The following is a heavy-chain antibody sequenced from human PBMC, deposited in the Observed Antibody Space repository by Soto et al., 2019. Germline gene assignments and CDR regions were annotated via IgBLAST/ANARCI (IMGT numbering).Heavy chain of an antibody. J-gene: IGHJ5*02. D-gene: IGHD6-19*01. CDR3: AREQWLARNWFDP. CDR2: ISYDGSNK. V-gene: IGHV3-30-3*01. CDR1: GFTFSSYA. Sequence: GGSLRLSCAASGFTFSSYAMHWVRQAPGKGLEWVAVISYDGSNKYYADSVKGRFTISRDNSKNTLYLQMNSLRAEDTAVYYCAREQWLARNWFDPWGQGTLVTVSS.